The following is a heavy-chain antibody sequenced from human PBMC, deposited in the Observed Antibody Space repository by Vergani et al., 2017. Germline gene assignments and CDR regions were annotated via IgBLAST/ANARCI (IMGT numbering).Heavy chain of an antibody. CDR1: GYSFTSYW. CDR2: IYPGDSDT. J-gene: IGHJ6*02. CDR3: ARDGGLYCSGGSCYPPDYYYYGMDV. D-gene: IGHD2-15*01. V-gene: IGHV5-51*01. Sequence: EVQLVQSGAEVKKPGESLKISCKGSGYSFTSYWIGWVRQMPGKGLEWMGIIYPGDSDTRYSPSFQGQVTISADKSISTAYLQWSSLKASDTAMYYCARDGGLYCSGGSCYPPDYYYYGMDVWGQGTTVTVSS.